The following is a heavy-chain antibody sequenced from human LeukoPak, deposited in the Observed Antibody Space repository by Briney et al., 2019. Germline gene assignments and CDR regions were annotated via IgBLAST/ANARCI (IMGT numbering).Heavy chain of an antibody. CDR1: GGSISSSNW. CDR3: ARGDATSVTRFRPRPYLDY. Sequence: PSGTLSLTCAVSGGSISSSNWWSWVRQPPGKGLEWIGEIYHSGSTNYNPSLKSRVTISVDKSKNQFSLKLSSVTAADTALYYCARGDATSVTRFRPRPYLDYWGQGTQVTVSS. V-gene: IGHV4-4*02. D-gene: IGHD4-17*01. J-gene: IGHJ4*02. CDR2: IYHSGST.